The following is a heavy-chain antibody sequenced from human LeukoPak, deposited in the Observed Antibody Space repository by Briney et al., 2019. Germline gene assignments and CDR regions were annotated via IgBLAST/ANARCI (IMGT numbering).Heavy chain of an antibody. CDR3: ARVGVNSGDEDHCYHFGLNV. Sequence: GGSLRLSCAASGFTFSDYYMDWVRQAPGKGLEWVARARNKARSYTTEYAASVKGRFIISRDDSKNSLYLQMNSLKTEDTAVYYCARVGVNSGDEDHCYHFGLNVWGQGTTVTVSS. CDR1: GFTFSDYY. J-gene: IGHJ6*02. V-gene: IGHV3-72*01. CDR2: ARNKARSYTT. D-gene: IGHD5-12*01.